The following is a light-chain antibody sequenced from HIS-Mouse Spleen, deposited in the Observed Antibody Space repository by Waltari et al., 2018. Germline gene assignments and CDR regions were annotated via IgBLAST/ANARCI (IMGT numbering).Light chain of an antibody. J-gene: IGLJ3*02. V-gene: IGLV2-14*01. CDR2: EVS. CDR3: SSYTSSSTLWV. CDR1: SSDVGGYNY. Sequence: QSALTQPASVSASPGQSITTSCPGTSSDVGGYNYLSWYQQHPGKAPKLMIYEVSNRPSGVSNRFSGSKSGNTASLTISGLQAEDEADYYCSSYTSSSTLWVFGGGTKLTVL.